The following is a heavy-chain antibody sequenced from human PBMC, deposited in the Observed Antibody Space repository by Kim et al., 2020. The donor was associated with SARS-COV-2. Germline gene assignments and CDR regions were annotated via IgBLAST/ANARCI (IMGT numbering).Heavy chain of an antibody. Sequence: YAQKFQGRVTMTRDTSTSTVYMELSSLRSEDTAVYYCARRAERFGAPFDYWGQGTLVTVSS. CDR3: ARRAERFGAPFDY. V-gene: IGHV1-46*01. D-gene: IGHD3-10*01. J-gene: IGHJ4*02.